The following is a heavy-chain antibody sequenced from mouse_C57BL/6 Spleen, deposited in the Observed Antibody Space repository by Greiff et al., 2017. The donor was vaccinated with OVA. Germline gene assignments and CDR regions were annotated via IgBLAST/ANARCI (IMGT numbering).Heavy chain of an antibody. Sequence: EVQLQQSGPVLVKPGASVKMSCKASGYTFTDYYMNWVKQSHGKSLEWIGVINPYNGGTSYNQKFKGKATLTVDKSSSTAYMELNSLTSEDSAVYYCARGIYDGYSVDYWGQGTTLTVSS. D-gene: IGHD2-3*01. CDR3: ARGIYDGYSVDY. J-gene: IGHJ2*01. CDR2: INPYNGGT. V-gene: IGHV1-19*01. CDR1: GYTFTDYY.